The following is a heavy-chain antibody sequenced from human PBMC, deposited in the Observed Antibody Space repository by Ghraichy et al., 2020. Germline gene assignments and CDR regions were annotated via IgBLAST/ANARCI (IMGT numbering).Heavy chain of an antibody. J-gene: IGHJ6*02. CDR3: ARQLLAGKGYYYGMDV. CDR2: IYPGDSDA. D-gene: IGHD6-13*01. CDR1: GYSFASNW. V-gene: IGHV5-51*01. Sequence: GEGRTSDGKGSGYSFASNWIGWVRQMPGKGLEWMGIIYPGDSDATYSPSFQGQVTISADKFIRTAYLQWTSLKASDTAMYYCARQLLAGKGYYYGMDVWGQGTTVTVSS.